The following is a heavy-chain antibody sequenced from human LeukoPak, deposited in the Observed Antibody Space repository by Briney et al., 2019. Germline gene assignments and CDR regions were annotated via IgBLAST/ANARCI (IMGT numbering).Heavy chain of an antibody. Sequence: ASVNVSCKASGYTFTVYYMHWVRQAPGQGLEWMGWINPNSGGTNYAQKFQGRVTMTGDTSISTAYMELSRLRSDDTAVCYCARDIVVWLNWNPYGMDVWGQGTTVTVSS. CDR3: ARDIVVWLNWNPYGMDV. CDR2: INPNSGGT. D-gene: IGHD1-20*01. V-gene: IGHV1-2*02. CDR1: GYTFTVYY. J-gene: IGHJ6*02.